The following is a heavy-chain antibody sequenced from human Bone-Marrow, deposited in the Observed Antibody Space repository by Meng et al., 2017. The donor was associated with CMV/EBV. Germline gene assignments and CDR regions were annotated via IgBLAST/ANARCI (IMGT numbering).Heavy chain of an antibody. D-gene: IGHD4-11*01. Sequence: GESLKISCAASGFTVSSNYMSWVRQATGKGLEWVSVIYSGGSTYYADSVKGRFTISRDNAKNSLYLQMNSLRAEDTAVYYCAREDYSNYNAFDIWGQGTMVTVSS. CDR2: IYSGGST. V-gene: IGHV3-66*01. CDR1: GFTVSSNY. J-gene: IGHJ3*02. CDR3: AREDYSNYNAFDI.